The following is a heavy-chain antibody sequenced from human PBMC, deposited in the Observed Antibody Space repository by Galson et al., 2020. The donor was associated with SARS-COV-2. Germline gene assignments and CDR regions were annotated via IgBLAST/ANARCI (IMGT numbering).Heavy chain of an antibody. V-gene: IGHV2-5*02. CDR3: ARVLCLESSGCWGCDY. CDR2: IYWDDDE. CDR1: GFSLSSSGVG. D-gene: IGHD3-22*01. J-gene: IGHJ4*02. Sequence: SGPTLVKPTQTLTLTCTFSGFSLSSSGVGAGWIRQPPGKALEWLALIYWDDDEHYSTSLKSRLTITKATSKNQVVLTMTNMDPVDTGTYYFARVLCLESSGCWGCDYWCQGTRVLVSS.